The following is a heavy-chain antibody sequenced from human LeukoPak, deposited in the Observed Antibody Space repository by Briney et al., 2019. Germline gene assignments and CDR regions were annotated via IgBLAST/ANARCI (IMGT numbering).Heavy chain of an antibody. CDR2: IRYDGSNK. J-gene: IGHJ6*03. Sequence: GGSLRLSCAGSEFTFSSYSMNWVRQAPGKGLEWVAFIRYDGSNKYYADSVKGRFTISRDNSKNTLYLQMNSLRVEDTAVYYCAKPAYAGYYYYMDVWGKGTTVTVSS. D-gene: IGHD3-16*01. CDR1: EFTFSSYS. CDR3: AKPAYAGYYYYMDV. V-gene: IGHV3-30*02.